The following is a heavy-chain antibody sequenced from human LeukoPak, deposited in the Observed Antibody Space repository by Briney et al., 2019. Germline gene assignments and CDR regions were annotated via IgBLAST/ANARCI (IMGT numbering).Heavy chain of an antibody. D-gene: IGHD2-2*01. CDR1: GYSFTSYW. Sequence: GESLKISCKGSGYSFTSYWIGWVRQMPGKGLEWMGIIYPGDSDTRYSPSFQGQVTISADKSISTAYLQWSSLKASDAAMYYCARLTDVPAATRYFDYWGQGTLVTVSS. CDR3: ARLTDVPAATRYFDY. J-gene: IGHJ4*02. CDR2: IYPGDSDT. V-gene: IGHV5-51*01.